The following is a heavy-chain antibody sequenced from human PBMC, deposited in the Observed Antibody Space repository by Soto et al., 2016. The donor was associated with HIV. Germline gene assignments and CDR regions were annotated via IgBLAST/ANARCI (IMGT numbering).Heavy chain of an antibody. V-gene: IGHV3-11*05. CDR3: ARDNRLHYGFDV. Sequence: VQLVESGGGLVKPGGSLRLSCAASGFTFSDYYMSWIRQAPGKGLEWLAYISSSNSYTNYADSVQGRFSISRDNAKNSVYLQMNSPRAEDTAVYYCARDNRLHYGFDVWGQGAMIIVST. CDR2: ISSSNSYT. J-gene: IGHJ3*01. CDR1: GFTFSDYY.